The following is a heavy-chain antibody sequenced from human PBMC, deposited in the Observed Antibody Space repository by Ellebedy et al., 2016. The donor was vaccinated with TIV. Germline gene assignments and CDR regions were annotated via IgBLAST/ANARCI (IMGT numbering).Heavy chain of an antibody. CDR2: IHYSGST. J-gene: IGHJ4*02. CDR1: GGSISSYY. Sequence: SETLSLXXTVSGGSISSYYWSWVRQSPAKGLEWIGNIHYSGSTKYNPSLRSRVAISIDTSKNQFSLRLSSVTAADTAVYYCARAIYPEWLGELRPWGQGILVTVSS. V-gene: IGHV4-59*01. CDR3: ARAIYPEWLGELRP. D-gene: IGHD3-10*01.